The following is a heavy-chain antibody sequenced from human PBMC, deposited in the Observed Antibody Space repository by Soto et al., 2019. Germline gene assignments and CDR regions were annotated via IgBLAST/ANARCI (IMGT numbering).Heavy chain of an antibody. CDR2: IYYSGST. D-gene: IGHD3-10*01. Sequence: QVQLQESGPGLVKPSQTLSLTCTVSGGSISSGGYYWSWIRQHPGKGLEWIGYIYYSGSTYYNPSLKSRVTSSVDRSKNQFSLKLSSVTAADTAVYYCARGKSSTMVRGGPYNWFDPWGQGTLVTVSS. J-gene: IGHJ5*02. CDR1: GGSISSGGYY. CDR3: ARGKSSTMVRGGPYNWFDP. V-gene: IGHV4-31*03.